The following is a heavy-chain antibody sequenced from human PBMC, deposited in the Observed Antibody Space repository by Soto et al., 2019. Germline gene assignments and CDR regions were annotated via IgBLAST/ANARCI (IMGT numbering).Heavy chain of an antibody. D-gene: IGHD3-3*01. CDR3: ERARNYDFWCGYPYYYYGMDV. CDR1: GFTVSSNY. CDR2: MYIGGST. V-gene: IGHV3-53*01. Sequence: GGSLRLSCAASGFTVSSNYMCWVRLAPGTGLEWVSVMYIGGSTYSADSVNGRFTLSRDNYKNTQYLSMNSLRAEDTAVYDCERARNYDFWCGYPYYYYGMDVWGKGTTVTVSS. J-gene: IGHJ6*04.